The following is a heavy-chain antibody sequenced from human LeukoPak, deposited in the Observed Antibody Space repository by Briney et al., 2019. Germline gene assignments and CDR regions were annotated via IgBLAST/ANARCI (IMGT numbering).Heavy chain of an antibody. D-gene: IGHD3-10*01. CDR3: ARDAGSALLWFGELWHYYYYGMDV. J-gene: IGHJ6*02. CDR1: GGSISSYY. V-gene: IGHV4-4*07. Sequence: SETLSLTCTVSGGSISSYYWSWIRQPAGKGLEWIGRIYTSGSTNYNLSLKSRVTMSVDTSKNQFSLKLSSVTAADTAVYYCARDAGSALLWFGELWHYYYYGMDVWGQGTTVTVSS. CDR2: IYTSGST.